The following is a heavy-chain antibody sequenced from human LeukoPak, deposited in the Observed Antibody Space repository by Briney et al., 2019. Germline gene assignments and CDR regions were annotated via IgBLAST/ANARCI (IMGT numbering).Heavy chain of an antibody. CDR2: IYYSGST. CDR3: ARSRGGYDYNYFDY. J-gene: IGHJ4*02. V-gene: IGHV4-59*08. CDR1: GGSISSYY. Sequence: PSETLSLTCTVSGGSISSYYWSWIRQPPGKGLEWIGYIYYSGSTNYNPSLKSRVTISVDTSKNQFSLKLSSVTAADTAVYYCARSRGGYDYNYFDYWGQGTLVTVSS. D-gene: IGHD5-12*01.